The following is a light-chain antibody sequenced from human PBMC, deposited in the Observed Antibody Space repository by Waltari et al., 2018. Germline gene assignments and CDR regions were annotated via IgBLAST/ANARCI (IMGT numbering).Light chain of an antibody. CDR2: EGS. CDR1: TSDVGSYNL. J-gene: IGLJ3*02. CDR3: CSYAGSYTWV. Sequence: QSALTQPASVSGSPGQSITISCTGTTSDVGSYNLVSWYQHHPGKAPKLMIYEGSKRPSGVSNRFSGSKSCNTASLTISGLQAEDEADYYCCSYAGSYTWVFGGGTKLTVL. V-gene: IGLV2-23*01.